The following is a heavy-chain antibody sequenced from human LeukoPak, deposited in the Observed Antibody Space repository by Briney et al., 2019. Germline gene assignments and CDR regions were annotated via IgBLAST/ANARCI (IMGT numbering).Heavy chain of an antibody. J-gene: IGHJ5*02. CDR2: IYHSGST. CDR3: ARAYLYSYGYWFDP. D-gene: IGHD5-18*01. CDR1: GGSISSSNW. Sequence: KPSGTLSLTCAVSGGSISSSNWWSWVRQPPGKGLEWIGEIYHSGSTNYNPSLKSRVTISVDKSENQFSLKLSSVTAADTAVYHCARAYLYSYGYWFDPWGQGTLVTVSS. V-gene: IGHV4-4*02.